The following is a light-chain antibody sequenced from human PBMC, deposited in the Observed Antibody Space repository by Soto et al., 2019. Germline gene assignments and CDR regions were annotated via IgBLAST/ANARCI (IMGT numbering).Light chain of an antibody. V-gene: IGKV3-15*01. CDR3: QQYDHWPAST. CDR1: QSISSS. CDR2: DVS. Sequence: EMVMPQPPATLSMSPGERVTLSCRASQSISSSLAWYQQKRGQAPRLLMYDVSTRATGVPARFSGSGSGTEFTSTITSLQSEDFALYYCQQYDHWPASTFGQGTEVEIK. J-gene: IGKJ1*01.